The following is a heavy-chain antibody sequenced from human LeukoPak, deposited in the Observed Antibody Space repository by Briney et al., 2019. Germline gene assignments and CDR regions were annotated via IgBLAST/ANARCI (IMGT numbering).Heavy chain of an antibody. D-gene: IGHD3-16*01. CDR3: ARAGDYIWGSTDAFDI. CDR2: IKQDGSEK. Sequence: GGSLTLSCAASGFTFSSYWMSWVRQAPGKGQELVAYIKQDGSEKYYVDSVKGRFTISKDNAKNSLYLQMNSLRAEDTAVYYCARAGDYIWGSTDAFDIWGQGTVVTVSS. V-gene: IGHV3-7*01. CDR1: GFTFSSYW. J-gene: IGHJ3*02.